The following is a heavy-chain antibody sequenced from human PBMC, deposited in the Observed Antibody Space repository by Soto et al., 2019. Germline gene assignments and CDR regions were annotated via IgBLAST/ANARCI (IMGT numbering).Heavy chain of an antibody. Sequence: GESLKISCAVSGFTFSAYWMHWVRQVPGKGLTWVSRISDDGSTATYADSVKGRLIISRDNAKNSLYLEMNTLRADDSGLYYCARGPRVSSTGTGAHWGRGTLVTVPQ. J-gene: IGHJ4*02. CDR2: ISDDGSTA. CDR3: ARGPRVSSTGTGAH. D-gene: IGHD1-1*01. V-gene: IGHV3-74*01. CDR1: GFTFSAYW.